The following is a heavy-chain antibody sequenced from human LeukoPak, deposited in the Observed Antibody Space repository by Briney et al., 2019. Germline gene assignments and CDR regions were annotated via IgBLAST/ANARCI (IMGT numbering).Heavy chain of an antibody. Sequence: SETLSLTCTVSGGSISSSSYYWGWIRQPPGKGLEWIGSIYYSGSTYYNPSLKSRVTISVDTSKNQFSLKLSSVTAADTAVYYCARGRGSGSFYYYYYYMDVWGKGTTVTVSS. CDR1: GGSISSSSYY. V-gene: IGHV4-39*07. CDR2: IYYSGST. CDR3: ARGRGSGSFYYYYYYMDV. D-gene: IGHD1-26*01. J-gene: IGHJ6*03.